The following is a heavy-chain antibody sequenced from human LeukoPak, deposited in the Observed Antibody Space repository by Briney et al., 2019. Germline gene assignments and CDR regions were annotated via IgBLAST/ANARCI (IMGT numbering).Heavy chain of an antibody. V-gene: IGHV3-30*03. J-gene: IGHJ4*02. D-gene: IGHD3-3*01. CDR3: GRSGDFWSGSGVAY. Sequence: AGESLTLACAASGFTFSSYGIHCVRQAPGQGLEAVAVVSSDASIKYYADSGKGRFTNSRDTSKNTVYLQMTSLGTEDTAVYYCGRSGDFWSGSGVAYWGQGTLVTVSS. CDR2: VSSDASIK. CDR1: GFTFSSYG.